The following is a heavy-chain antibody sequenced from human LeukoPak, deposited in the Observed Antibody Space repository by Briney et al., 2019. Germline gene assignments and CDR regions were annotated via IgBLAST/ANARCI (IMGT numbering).Heavy chain of an antibody. J-gene: IGHJ4*02. CDR3: AKDVVGTMIVVVMFVY. V-gene: IGHV3-23*01. CDR1: GFTFSSYG. D-gene: IGHD3-22*01. Sequence: GSLRLSCAASGFTFSSYGMHWVRQAPGKGLEWVSAISGSGGSTYYADSVKGRFTISRDNSKNTLYLQMNSLRAEDTAVYYCAKDVVGTMIVVVMFVYWGQGTLVTVSS. CDR2: ISGSGGST.